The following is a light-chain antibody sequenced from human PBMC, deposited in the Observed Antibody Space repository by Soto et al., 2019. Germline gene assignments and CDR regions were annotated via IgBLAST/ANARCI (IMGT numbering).Light chain of an antibody. Sequence: EIVLTQSPGTLYLSPGERVTLSCRASQTISSNSLAWYQQKPGQAPRLLIYGASSRATGIPDRFSGSGSGTDFTLTISRLEPEDFAVYYCQQYGSSPPVTFGQGTKLEIK. V-gene: IGKV3-20*01. CDR2: GAS. CDR3: QQYGSSPPVT. CDR1: QTISSNS. J-gene: IGKJ2*01.